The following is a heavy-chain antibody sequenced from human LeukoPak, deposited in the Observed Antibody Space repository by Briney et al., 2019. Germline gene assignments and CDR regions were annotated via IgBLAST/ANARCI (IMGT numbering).Heavy chain of an antibody. CDR2: AYYSGTT. CDR3: ARHSSSAWYYYFDY. CDR1: GGSISNSNYY. D-gene: IGHD6-19*01. V-gene: IGHV4-39*01. Sequence: SETLSLTCTVPGGSISNSNYYWGWIRQPPGKGLEWIGGAYYSGTTYYNPSLKSRVTISVDTSKSQFSLKLSSVTAADTAVYYCARHSSSAWYYYFDYWGQGTLVAVSS. J-gene: IGHJ4*02.